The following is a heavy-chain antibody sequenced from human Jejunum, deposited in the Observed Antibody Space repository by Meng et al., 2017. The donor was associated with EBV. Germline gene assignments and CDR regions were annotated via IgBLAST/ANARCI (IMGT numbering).Heavy chain of an antibody. CDR1: GYTFTGSG. J-gene: IGHJ5*02. Sequence: VDRVTIGFGFKKPGASVKVSCKASGYTFTGSGINWVRQAPGQGLEWMGWINTNTGYPTYAQDFTGRFVFSLDTSVSTAYLQITSLSTEDNAVYYCARVRPGGGWFDPWGQGTLVTVSS. D-gene: IGHD2-8*02. CDR2: INTNTGYP. V-gene: IGHV7-4-1*02. CDR3: ARVRPGGGWFDP.